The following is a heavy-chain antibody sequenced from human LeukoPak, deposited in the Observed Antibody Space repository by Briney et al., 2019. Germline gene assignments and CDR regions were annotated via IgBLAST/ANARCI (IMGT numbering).Heavy chain of an antibody. Sequence: EESLKISCKGSGYSFTSYWIAWVRQMPGKGLEWMGIIYPGDSDTTYSPSFQGQVTISADKSISTAYLQWTSLKASDTAMYYCARHPAGYCTSTTCPWYFDYWGQGTLVTVSS. V-gene: IGHV5-51*01. CDR1: GYSFTSYW. J-gene: IGHJ4*02. CDR3: ARHPAGYCTSTTCPWYFDY. D-gene: IGHD2-2*01. CDR2: IYPGDSDT.